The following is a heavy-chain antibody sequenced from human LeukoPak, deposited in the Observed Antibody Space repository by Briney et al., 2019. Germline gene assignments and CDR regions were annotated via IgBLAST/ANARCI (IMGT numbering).Heavy chain of an antibody. J-gene: IGHJ3*01. Sequence: ASVKVSCKASGGTFSSYAISWVRQAPGQGLEWMGRIIPILGIANYAQKFQGRVTITADKSTSTAYMELSSLRAEDTAVYYCARDFPRGWYQGAFDVWGQGTMATVSS. CDR1: GGTFSSYA. V-gene: IGHV1-69*04. CDR2: IIPILGIA. CDR3: ARDFPRGWYQGAFDV. D-gene: IGHD6-19*01.